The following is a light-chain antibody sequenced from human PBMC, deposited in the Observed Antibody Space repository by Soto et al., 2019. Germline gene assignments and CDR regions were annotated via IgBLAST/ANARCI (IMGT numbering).Light chain of an antibody. Sequence: DIQLTQSPSFVTASXGDRVTITXXASQGISSYLAWYQQKPGKAPKLLIYAASTLQSGVPSRFSGSGSGTEFTLTISSLQPEDFATYYCQQLNSYPITFGQGTRLEIK. CDR1: QGISSY. CDR2: AAS. V-gene: IGKV1-9*01. J-gene: IGKJ5*01. CDR3: QQLNSYPIT.